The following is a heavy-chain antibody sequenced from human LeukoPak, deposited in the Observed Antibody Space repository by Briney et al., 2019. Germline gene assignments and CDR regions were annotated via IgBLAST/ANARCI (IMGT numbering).Heavy chain of an antibody. CDR3: ARLLGDYYYYGMDV. Sequence: SETLSLTCTVSGGSISSYYWSWIRQPPGKGLEWIGYIYYSGSTNYNPSLKSRVTISVDTSKNQFSLKLSSVTAADTAVYYCARLLGDYYYYGMDVWGQGTTVTVSS. J-gene: IGHJ6*02. CDR2: IYYSGST. V-gene: IGHV4-59*08. CDR1: GGSISSYY.